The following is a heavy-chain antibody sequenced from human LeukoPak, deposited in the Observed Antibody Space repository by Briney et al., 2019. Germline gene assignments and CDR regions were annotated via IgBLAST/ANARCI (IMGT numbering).Heavy chain of an antibody. J-gene: IGHJ4*02. Sequence: RSGGSLRLSCAASGFTLSSYWMHWVRQAPGKGLVWVSRINSDGSSTTYADSVKGRFTISRDNAKNTLYLQMNSLRDEDTGVYYCAIMHGYYDGSGFWVQWGQGTLVTVSS. V-gene: IGHV3-74*03. CDR1: GFTLSSYW. CDR2: INSDGSST. D-gene: IGHD3-22*01. CDR3: AIMHGYYDGSGFWVQ.